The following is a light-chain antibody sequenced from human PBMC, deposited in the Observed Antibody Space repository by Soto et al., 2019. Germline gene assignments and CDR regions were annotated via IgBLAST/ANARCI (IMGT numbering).Light chain of an antibody. Sequence: DIPMTQSPSTLSASVGDRVTITCRASQSISTLLAWYQQKTGKAPKLLIYDAFSLESGVPSRFSGSGSGTEFTLTISSLQPDDFALYYCQQYNSYFRTFGHGTKVEIK. V-gene: IGKV1-5*03. CDR1: QSISTL. J-gene: IGKJ1*01. CDR2: DAF. CDR3: QQYNSYFRT.